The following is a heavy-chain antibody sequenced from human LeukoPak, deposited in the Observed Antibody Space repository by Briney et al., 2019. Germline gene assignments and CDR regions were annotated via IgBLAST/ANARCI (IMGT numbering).Heavy chain of an antibody. CDR1: GFTFSSYG. Sequence: GGSLRLSCAASGFTFSSYGMHWVRQAPGKGLEWVAFIRYDGSNKYCADSVKGRFTISRDNSKNTLYLQMNSLRAENTAVYYCAKDHLYYFDYWGQGTLVTVSS. J-gene: IGHJ4*02. V-gene: IGHV3-30*02. CDR2: IRYDGSNK. CDR3: AKDHLYYFDY.